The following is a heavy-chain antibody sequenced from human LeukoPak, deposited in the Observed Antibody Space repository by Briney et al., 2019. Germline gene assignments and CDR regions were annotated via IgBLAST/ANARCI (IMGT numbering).Heavy chain of an antibody. Sequence: SETLSLTCTVSGGSISSGDYYWSWLRQPPGKGLEWIGYIYYSGSTYYNPSLKSRVTISVDTSKNQFSLKLSSVTAADTAVYYCARGPAFGGVIVIPDLDYWGQGTLVTVSS. V-gene: IGHV4-30-4*01. D-gene: IGHD3-16*02. CDR1: GGSISSGDYY. J-gene: IGHJ4*02. CDR3: ARGPAFGGVIVIPDLDY. CDR2: IYYSGST.